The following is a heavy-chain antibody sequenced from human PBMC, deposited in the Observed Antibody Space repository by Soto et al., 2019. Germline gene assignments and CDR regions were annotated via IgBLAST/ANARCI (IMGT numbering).Heavy chain of an antibody. D-gene: IGHD6-13*01. CDR1: GCSFTSYW. CDR3: ARNILPIAAAGAYYSYGMDV. V-gene: IGHV5-51*01. J-gene: IGHJ6*02. CDR2: IYPGDSDT. Sequence: GEALKISFKGSGCSFTSYWIGCVLQMQGKGLEWMGIIYPGDSDTRYSPSFQGQVTISADKSISTAYLQWSSLKASDTAMYYCARNILPIAAAGAYYSYGMDVSGQGTTVTVSS.